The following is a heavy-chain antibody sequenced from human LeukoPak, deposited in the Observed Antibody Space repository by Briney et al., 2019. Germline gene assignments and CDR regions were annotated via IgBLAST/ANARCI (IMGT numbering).Heavy chain of an antibody. D-gene: IGHD4-11*01. J-gene: IGHJ3*02. Sequence: ASVKVSCKASGYTFTNFDINWVRQATGQGLEWMGWMNPKTGNTDSAQKLQGRVTITGNTSISTAYMELSSLRSEDTAVYYCVRIDYSNAFDIWGQGTMVTVSS. CDR1: GYTFTNFD. CDR3: VRIDYSNAFDI. CDR2: MNPKTGNT. V-gene: IGHV1-8*01.